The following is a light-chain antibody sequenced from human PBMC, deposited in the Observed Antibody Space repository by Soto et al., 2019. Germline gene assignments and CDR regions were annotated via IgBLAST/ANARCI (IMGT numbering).Light chain of an antibody. Sequence: DIQMIQSPSSLSASVGDRVTITCQASQDIRKCLNWYQQKPGKAPKLLIFEVSDLQRGVPSRFSGSRSGTDFTFTISSLQPEDVATYYCQQFDSVPITFGGGTKVDIK. V-gene: IGKV1-33*01. J-gene: IGKJ4*01. CDR3: QQFDSVPIT. CDR2: EVS. CDR1: QDIRKC.